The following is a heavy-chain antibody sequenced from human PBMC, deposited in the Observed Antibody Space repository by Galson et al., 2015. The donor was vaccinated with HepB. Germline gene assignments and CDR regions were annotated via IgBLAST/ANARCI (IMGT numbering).Heavy chain of an antibody. Sequence: SVKVSCKASGYTFTSYDINWVRQATGQGLEWMGWMNPNSGNTGYAQKFQGRVTMTRNTSISTAYMELSSLRSEDTAVYYCARAPSYDFWSGYYFGKGVYYYYGMDVWGQGTTVTVSS. J-gene: IGHJ6*02. D-gene: IGHD3-3*01. CDR3: ARAPSYDFWSGYYFGKGVYYYYGMDV. CDR1: GYTFTSYD. V-gene: IGHV1-8*01. CDR2: MNPNSGNT.